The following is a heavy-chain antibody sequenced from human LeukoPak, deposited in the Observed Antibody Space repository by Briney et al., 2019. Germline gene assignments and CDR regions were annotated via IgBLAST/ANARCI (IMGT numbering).Heavy chain of an antibody. V-gene: IGHV4-59*01. Sequence: PSETLSLTCTVSGGSISSYYWSWIRQPPGKGLEWIGYIYYSGSTNYNPSLKSQVTISVDTSKNQFSLKLSSVTAADTAVYYCARVKGDFWSGHFDYWGQGTLVTVSS. CDR2: IYYSGST. CDR1: GGSISSYY. CDR3: ARVKGDFWSGHFDY. J-gene: IGHJ4*02. D-gene: IGHD3-3*01.